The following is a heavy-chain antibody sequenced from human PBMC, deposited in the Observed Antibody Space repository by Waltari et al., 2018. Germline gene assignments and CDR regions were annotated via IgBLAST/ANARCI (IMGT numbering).Heavy chain of an antibody. CDR2: ITDRGLT. V-gene: IGHV4-34*02. CDR3: ARSAAIVVRGRYFQY. J-gene: IGHJ1*01. D-gene: IGHD3-10*01. CDR1: GGSPFRAYF. Sequence: QVLLQQWGAGLLKPSETLSLRCAVHGGSPFRAYFWNWVRQVPGKGLEWIGEITDRGLTNYNPALKSRATISVDTSRNQFSLTLTSVTAADTALYYCARSAAIVVRGRYFQYWGQGTLVTVSS.